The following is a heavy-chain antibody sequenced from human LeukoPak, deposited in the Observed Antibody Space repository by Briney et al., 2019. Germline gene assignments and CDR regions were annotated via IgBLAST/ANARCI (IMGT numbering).Heavy chain of an antibody. CDR2: ISAYNGNT. CDR3: ARGSGPLWFGELYAFDI. Sequence: ASVKVSCKASGYTFTSYGISWVRQAPGQGLEWMGWISAYNGNTNYAQKLQGRVTMTTDTSTSTAYMELRSLRSDGTAVYYCARGSGPLWFGELYAFDIWGQGTMVTVSS. V-gene: IGHV1-18*01. J-gene: IGHJ3*02. D-gene: IGHD3-10*01. CDR1: GYTFTSYG.